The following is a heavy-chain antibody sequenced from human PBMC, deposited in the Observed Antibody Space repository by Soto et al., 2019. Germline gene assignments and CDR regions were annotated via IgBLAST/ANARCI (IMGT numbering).Heavy chain of an antibody. J-gene: IGHJ4*02. Sequence: PGXSLNISCKCSGYLFTSYWIAWVRQMLGKCLAWMGIIYPGDSDTRYSPSFQGQVTISADKSISTTYLQWSSLRASDTAMYYCATTSLPNYSSGWYYFDYWGQGTLVTVSS. CDR2: IYPGDSDT. CDR3: ATTSLPNYSSGWYYFDY. V-gene: IGHV5-51*01. D-gene: IGHD6-19*01. CDR1: GYLFTSYW.